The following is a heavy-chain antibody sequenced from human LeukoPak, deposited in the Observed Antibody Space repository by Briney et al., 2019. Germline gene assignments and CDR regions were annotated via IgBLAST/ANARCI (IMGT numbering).Heavy chain of an antibody. CDR3: ARGRSLDY. CDR1: GYTFTGYY. Sequence: AASVKVSCKVSGYTFTGYYMHWVQQAPGKGLEWMGLVDPEDGETIYAEKFQGRVTITADTSTDTAYMELSSLRSEDTAVYYCARGRSLDYWGQGTLVTVSS. V-gene: IGHV1-69-2*01. D-gene: IGHD4-17*01. J-gene: IGHJ4*02. CDR2: VDPEDGET.